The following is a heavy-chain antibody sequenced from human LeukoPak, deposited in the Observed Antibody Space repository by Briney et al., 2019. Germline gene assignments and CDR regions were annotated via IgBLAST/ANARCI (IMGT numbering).Heavy chain of an antibody. D-gene: IGHD1-14*01. CDR1: GFTFSSYG. Sequence: GGSLRLSCAASGFTFSSYGLSWVRQAPGKGLEWVATIRASVSGTYYADSVQGRFIISRDNSKNTLYLQMDRLRADDTAVYYCAKDLNNNGRGFDYWGQGTLVTVSS. J-gene: IGHJ4*02. CDR2: IRASVSGT. CDR3: AKDLNNNGRGFDY. V-gene: IGHV3-23*01.